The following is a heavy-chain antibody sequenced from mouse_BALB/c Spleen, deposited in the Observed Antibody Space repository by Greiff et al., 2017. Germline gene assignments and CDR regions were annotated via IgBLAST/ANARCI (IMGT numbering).Heavy chain of an antibody. CDR3: AKGNYRYESYAMDY. Sequence: VKLVESGPGLVAPSQSLSITCTVSGFSLTDYGVSWIRQPPGKGLEWLGVIWGGGSTYYNSALKSRLSISKDNSKSQVFLKMNSLQTDDTAMYYCAKGNYRYESYAMDYWGQGTSVTVSS. CDR2: IWGGGST. D-gene: IGHD2-14*01. CDR1: GFSLTDYG. V-gene: IGHV2-6-5*01. J-gene: IGHJ4*01.